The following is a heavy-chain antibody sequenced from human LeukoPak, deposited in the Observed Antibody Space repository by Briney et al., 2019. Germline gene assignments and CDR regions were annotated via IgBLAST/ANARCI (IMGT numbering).Heavy chain of an antibody. Sequence: SETLSLTCTVSGGSITNYYWSWIRQPPGKGLEWIGYIYYSGSTNHNPSLKSRVTISVDASTNQFSLKLDSVTAADTAVYYCARGRIYYDSTGYGYWGRGTLVTVSS. CDR2: IYYSGST. V-gene: IGHV4-59*01. CDR3: ARGRIYYDSTGYGY. J-gene: IGHJ4*02. CDR1: GGSITNYY. D-gene: IGHD3-22*01.